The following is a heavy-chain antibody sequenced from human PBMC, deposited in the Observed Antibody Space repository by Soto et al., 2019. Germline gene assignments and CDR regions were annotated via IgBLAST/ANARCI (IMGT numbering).Heavy chain of an antibody. CDR1: GYTFTSYF. J-gene: IGHJ4*02. CDR2: INPSGDTT. Sequence: QVQLVQSGAEVKKPGASVKVSCTASGYTFTSYFMHWVRQAPGQRLEWMGMINPSGDTTTYTENLQGRVTITRDTSTTTVYMKLSSLRSDDTAVYYCERDWELGYWGQGTPVTVSS. D-gene: IGHD1-7*01. V-gene: IGHV1-46*04. CDR3: ERDWELGY.